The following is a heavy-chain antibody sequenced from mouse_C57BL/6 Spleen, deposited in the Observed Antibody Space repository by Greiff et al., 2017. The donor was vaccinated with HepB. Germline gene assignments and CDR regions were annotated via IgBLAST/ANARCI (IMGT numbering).Heavy chain of an antibody. CDR2: ISYDGSN. D-gene: IGHD1-1*01. CDR3: ARGILRSYFDY. V-gene: IGHV3-6*01. Sequence: EVQRVESGPGLVKPSQSLSLTCSVTGYSITSGYYWNWIRQFPGNKLEWMGYISYDGSNNYNPSLKNRISITRDTSKNQFFLKLNSVTTEDTATYYCARGILRSYFDYWGQGTTLTVSS. J-gene: IGHJ2*01. CDR1: GYSITSGYY.